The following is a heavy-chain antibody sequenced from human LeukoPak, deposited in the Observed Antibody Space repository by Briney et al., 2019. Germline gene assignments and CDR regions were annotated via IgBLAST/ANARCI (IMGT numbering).Heavy chain of an antibody. CDR2: INRGGSRT. D-gene: IGHD5-18*01. CDR3: ARGGSDTAMAHDY. Sequence: AGGSLRLSCAASGFTFSNHWMHWVRQAPGKGLMWASRINRGGSRTDYADSVKGRFTISRDDAKNTLYLQLNSLRAEDTAVYFCARGGSDTAMAHDYWGQGTLVTVSS. V-gene: IGHV3-74*01. J-gene: IGHJ4*02. CDR1: GFTFSNHW.